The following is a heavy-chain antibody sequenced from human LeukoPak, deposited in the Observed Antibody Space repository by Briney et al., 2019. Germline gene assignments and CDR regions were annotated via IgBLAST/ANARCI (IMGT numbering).Heavy chain of an antibody. CDR2: IGNNGGGI. V-gene: IGHV3-23*01. J-gene: IGHJ5*01. CDR1: GFTFSTYT. Sequence: SGGSLRLPCAASGFTFSTYTMYWVRHPPGKRLEWVSIIGNNGGGIHYADSVKGRFTTSRDNFKNALYLQMNSLRVEDTAVYYCAIDPNWGTHSRGQGVLVTVSS. CDR3: AIDPNWGTHS. D-gene: IGHD7-27*01.